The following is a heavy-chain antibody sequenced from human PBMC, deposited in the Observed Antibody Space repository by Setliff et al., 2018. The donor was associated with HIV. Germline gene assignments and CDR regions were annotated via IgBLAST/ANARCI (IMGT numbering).Heavy chain of an antibody. CDR1: GFTFSSYS. J-gene: IGHJ4*01. D-gene: IGHD3-3*01. V-gene: IGHV3-21*04. CDR2: ISNSGINT. CDR3: ARDLSFGEYDSWSGHYHLDY. Sequence: GGSLRLSCAASGFTFSSYSMNWVRQAPGKGLEWVSSISNSGINTYYTDSVKGRFTVFRDNSKATLYLQMSSLRADDTAMYFCARDLSFGEYDSWSGHYHLDYWGHGTLVTVSS.